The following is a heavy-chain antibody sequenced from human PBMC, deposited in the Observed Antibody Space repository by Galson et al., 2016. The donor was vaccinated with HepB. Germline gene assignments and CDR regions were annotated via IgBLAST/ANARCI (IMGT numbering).Heavy chain of an antibody. V-gene: IGHV3-48*01. D-gene: IGHD6-25*01. CDR2: ISSSSGTI. CDR1: GFTFRIYS. Sequence: SLRLSCAASGFTFRIYSINWVRQAPGKGLEWVSYISSSSGTISYADSVKGRFTISRDNAKESVSLQMNSLRAEDTALYYCARVYSSGWANDYWGQGTLVTVSS. J-gene: IGHJ4*02. CDR3: ARVYSSGWANDY.